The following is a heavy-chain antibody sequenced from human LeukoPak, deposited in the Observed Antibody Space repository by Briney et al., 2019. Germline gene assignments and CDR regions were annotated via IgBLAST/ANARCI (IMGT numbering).Heavy chain of an antibody. J-gene: IGHJ6*03. CDR2: IIPIFGTA. Sequence: ASVKVSCKASGGTFSSYAISWVRQAPGQGLEWMGGIIPIFGTANYAQKFQGRVTITADESTGTAYMELSSLRSEDTAVYYCARGLTTVSEGYYYYYMDVWGKGTTVTVSS. CDR3: ARGLTTVSEGYYYYYMDV. D-gene: IGHD4-11*01. CDR1: GGTFSSYA. V-gene: IGHV1-69*13.